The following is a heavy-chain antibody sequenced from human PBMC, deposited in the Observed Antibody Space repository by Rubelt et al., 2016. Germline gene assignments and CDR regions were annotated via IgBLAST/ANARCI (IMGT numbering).Heavy chain of an antibody. CDR2: INQDESKK. CDR1: GFTFSTYW. D-gene: IGHD3-22*01. Sequence: EVHLVESGGGLVQPRGSLRLSCAASGFTFSTYWMTWVRQTPGKGLEWVAHINQDESKKYYVDSVKVRFTVSRDNAGNLLYLQMNSRRAEDTAVYHCARARYYDSPWGRGTLVTVSS. CDR3: ARARYYDSP. J-gene: IGHJ5*02. V-gene: IGHV3-7*01.